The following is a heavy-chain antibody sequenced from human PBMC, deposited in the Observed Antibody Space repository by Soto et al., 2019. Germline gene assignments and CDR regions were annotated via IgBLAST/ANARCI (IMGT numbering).Heavy chain of an antibody. CDR3: ARYNDYYPKYYFDY. CDR2: IFSNDEK. J-gene: IGHJ4*02. CDR1: GFSLSNARMG. Sequence: QVTLKESGPVLVKPTETLTLTCTVSGFSLSNARMGVSWIRQPPGKALEWLAHIFSNDEKSYSTSLKSRLTISKDTSKSQVVLTMTNMDPVDTATYYCARYNDYYPKYYFDYWGQGTLVTVSS. D-gene: IGHD3-22*01. V-gene: IGHV2-26*01.